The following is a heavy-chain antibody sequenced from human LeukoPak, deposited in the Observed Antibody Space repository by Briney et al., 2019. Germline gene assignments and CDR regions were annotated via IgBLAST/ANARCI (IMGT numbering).Heavy chain of an antibody. V-gene: IGHV4-38-2*02. CDR1: GYSISSGYY. D-gene: IGHD5-18*01. Sequence: PSETLSLTCTVSGYSISSGYYWGWIRQPPGKGLEWIGSIYHSGSTYNNPSLKSRVTISVDTSKNQSSLWLTSVTAADTAVYYCARGGYSYAVDYWGQGTLVTVSS. CDR3: ARGGYSYAVDY. J-gene: IGHJ4*02. CDR2: IYHSGST.